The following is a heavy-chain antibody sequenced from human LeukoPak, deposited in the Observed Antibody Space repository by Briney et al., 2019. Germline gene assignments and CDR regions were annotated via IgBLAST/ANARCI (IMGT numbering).Heavy chain of an antibody. CDR3: ARDEIAAAVSFDY. V-gene: IGHV4-4*07. J-gene: IGHJ4*02. D-gene: IGHD6-13*01. CDR2: TYTSGTT. Sequence: PSETLSLTCTVSGASISSYYWNWIRQPAGKGQEWIGRTYTSGTTNYNPSLKSRVSMSVDTSKNQFSLKLSSVTAADTAVYYCARDEIAAAVSFDYWGQGTLVTVSS. CDR1: GASISSYY.